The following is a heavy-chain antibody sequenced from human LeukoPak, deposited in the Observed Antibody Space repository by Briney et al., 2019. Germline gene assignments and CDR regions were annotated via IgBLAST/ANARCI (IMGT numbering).Heavy chain of an antibody. CDR2: IYHSGST. D-gene: IGHD3-3*01. CDR1: GYSISSGYY. Sequence: SETLSLTCTVSGYSISSGYYWGWIRQPPGKGLEWIGSIYHSGSTYYNPSLKSRVTISVEPSTNQSSLKLSSVTAADTAVYYCARVYYDFWSGYYYYYYYMDVWGKGTTVTVSS. CDR3: ARVYYDFWSGYYYYYYYMDV. J-gene: IGHJ6*03. V-gene: IGHV4-38-2*02.